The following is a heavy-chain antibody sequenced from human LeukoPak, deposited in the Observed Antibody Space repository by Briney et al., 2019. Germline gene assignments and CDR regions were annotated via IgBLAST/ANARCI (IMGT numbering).Heavy chain of an antibody. CDR2: IYYSGST. Sequence: SETLSLTCTVSGGSISSGGYSWSWIRQPPGKGLEWIGYIYYSGSTYYNPSLKSRVTISVDTSKNQFSLKLSSVTAADTAVYYCARDKFGELYNWGQGTLVTVSS. CDR1: GGSISSGGYS. J-gene: IGHJ4*02. D-gene: IGHD3-10*01. V-gene: IGHV4-31*03. CDR3: ARDKFGELYN.